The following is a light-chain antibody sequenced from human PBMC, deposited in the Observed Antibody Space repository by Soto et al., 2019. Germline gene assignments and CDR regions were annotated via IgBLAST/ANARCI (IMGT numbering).Light chain of an antibody. CDR3: SSYTSDSSYV. CDR1: NSDVGSFRY. J-gene: IGLJ1*01. V-gene: IGLV2-14*01. CDR2: EVS. Sequence: QSALTQPASVSGSPGQSVTISCTGTNSDVGSFRYVSWYQQHPGKAPKLLIFEVSYRPSGVSTRFSGSKSGNTASLFISGLQAEDEADYYCSSYTSDSSYVFGSGTKVTVL.